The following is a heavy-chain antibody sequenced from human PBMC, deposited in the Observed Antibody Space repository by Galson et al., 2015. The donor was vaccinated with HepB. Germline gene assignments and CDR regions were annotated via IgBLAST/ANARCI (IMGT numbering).Heavy chain of an antibody. CDR2: INAGNGNT. D-gene: IGHD6-19*01. CDR1: GYTFTSYA. CDR3: ARGGEQQWLATAD. Sequence: SVKVSCKASGYTFTSYAMHWVRQAPGQRLEWMGWINAGNGNTKYSQKFQGRVTITRDTSASTAYMELSSLRSEDTAVYYCARGGEQQWLATADWGQGTLVTVSS. V-gene: IGHV1-3*01. J-gene: IGHJ4*02.